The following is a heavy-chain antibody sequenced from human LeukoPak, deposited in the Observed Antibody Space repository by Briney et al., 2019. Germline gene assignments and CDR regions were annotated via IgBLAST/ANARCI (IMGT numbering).Heavy chain of an antibody. Sequence: PSETLSLTCTVSGGSISTSNYDWVWIRQPPGKGLEWIGSVYYSGSTYYNPSLKSRVTISVDTSKNQFSLNLTSVTAADTAAYYCARHYRGPLDYSDYWGQGTLVTVSS. D-gene: IGHD5-12*01. J-gene: IGHJ4*02. V-gene: IGHV4-39*01. CDR3: ARHYRGPLDYSDY. CDR1: GGSISTSNYD. CDR2: VYYSGST.